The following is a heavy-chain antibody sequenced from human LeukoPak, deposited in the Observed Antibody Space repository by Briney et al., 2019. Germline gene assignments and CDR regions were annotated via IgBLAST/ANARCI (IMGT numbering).Heavy chain of an antibody. V-gene: IGHV3-43*02. CDR1: GFTFDDYA. J-gene: IGHJ4*02. D-gene: IGHD4-23*01. Sequence: PGGSLRLSCAASGFTFDDYAMHWVRQAPGKGLEWVSLISGDGGSTYYADSVKGRFAISRHNSKNSLYLQMNSLRTEDTALYYCAKDIHGGNDYWGQGTLVTVSS. CDR2: ISGDGGST. CDR3: AKDIHGGNDY.